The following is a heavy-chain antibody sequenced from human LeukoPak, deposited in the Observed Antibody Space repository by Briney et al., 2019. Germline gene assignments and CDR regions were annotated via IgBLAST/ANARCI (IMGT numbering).Heavy chain of an antibody. CDR3: ARGYSSSWYFSYYYYYYMDV. D-gene: IGHD6-13*01. J-gene: IGHJ6*03. Sequence: SETLSLTCAVYGGSFSGYYWSWIRQPPGKGLEWIGEINHSGSTNYNPSLKSRVTISVDTSKNQFSLKLSSVTAADTAVYYCARGYSSSWYFSYYYYYYMDVWGKGTTVTVSS. V-gene: IGHV4-34*01. CDR2: INHSGST. CDR1: GGSFSGYY.